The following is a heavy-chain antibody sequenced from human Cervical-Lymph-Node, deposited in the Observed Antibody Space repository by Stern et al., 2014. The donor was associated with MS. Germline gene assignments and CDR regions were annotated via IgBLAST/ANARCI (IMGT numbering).Heavy chain of an antibody. CDR1: GGSISSGSYY. J-gene: IGHJ4*02. CDR3: ASGLYGDYGLFDY. Sequence: QLQLQESGPGLVKPSQTLSLTCTVSGGSISSGSYYWSWIRQPAGKGLEWIGRIYTSGSTNYNPSLKSRVTISVDTSKNQFPLRLSFVTAADTAVYYCASGLYGDYGLFDYWGQGTLVTVSS. D-gene: IGHD4-17*01. V-gene: IGHV4-61*02. CDR2: IYTSGST.